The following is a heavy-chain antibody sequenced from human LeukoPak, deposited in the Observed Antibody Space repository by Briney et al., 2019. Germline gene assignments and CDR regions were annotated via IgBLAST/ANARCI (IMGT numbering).Heavy chain of an antibody. J-gene: IGHJ3*02. CDR2: INPNSGGT. CDR1: GYTVIGYY. V-gene: IGHV1-2*02. Sequence: GASVNVSCKASGYTVIGYYMHWVRQAPGQGLEWMGWINPNSGGTNYAQKFQGRVTMTRDTSISTAYMELSRLRSDDTAVYYCARAGRAYDAFDIWGQGTMVTVSS. CDR3: ARAGRAYDAFDI.